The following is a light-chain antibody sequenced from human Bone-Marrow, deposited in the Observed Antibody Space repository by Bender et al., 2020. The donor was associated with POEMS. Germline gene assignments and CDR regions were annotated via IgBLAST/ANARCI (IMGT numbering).Light chain of an antibody. CDR1: TDDIGTYGF. Sequence: QSALTQPASVSGSPGQSITISCQAATDDIGTYGFVSWYQQHPGKVPKLLIHDDDKNSARISPRFSASKSGYTASLTIAGLQAEDEAYYYCAVYLHTGIYVFGSGTQVPV. J-gene: IGLJ1*01. CDR2: DDD. V-gene: IGLV2-14*02. CDR3: AVYLHTGIYV.